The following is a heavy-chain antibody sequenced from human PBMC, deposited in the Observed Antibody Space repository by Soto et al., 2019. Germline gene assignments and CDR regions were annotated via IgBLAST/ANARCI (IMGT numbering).Heavy chain of an antibody. CDR2: IRASGRT. J-gene: IGHJ5*02. V-gene: IGHV3-23*01. CDR1: GFTFSTYA. Sequence: EVQLLESGGGLVQPGGSLRLSCAASGFTFSTYAMTWVRQAPGKGLEWLSAIRASGRTYYADSVKGRFTISRDNSKNTLSVQMNSLRAEDTAVYYCAKLKDADYSASDHWGQGTLVTVSS. CDR3: AKLKDADYSASDH. D-gene: IGHD4-17*01.